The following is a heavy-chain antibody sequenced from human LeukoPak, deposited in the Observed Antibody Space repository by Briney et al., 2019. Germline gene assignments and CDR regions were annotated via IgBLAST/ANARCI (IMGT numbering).Heavy chain of an antibody. CDR3: ARDPILGFPDYFDS. CDR2: MSYDGNTK. CDR1: GFTFSSYW. Sequence: PGGSLRLSCAASGFTFSSYWMSWVRQAPGKGPECVAIMSYDGNTKYYADSVKGRFTASRDNSKKIVYLQMNSLRVEDSAVYYCARDPILGFPDYFDSWGQGTLVTVSS. J-gene: IGHJ4*02. V-gene: IGHV3-30-3*01. D-gene: IGHD2-21*01.